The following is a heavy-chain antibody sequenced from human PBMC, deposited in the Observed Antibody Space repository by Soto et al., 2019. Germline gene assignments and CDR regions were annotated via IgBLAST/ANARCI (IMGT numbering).Heavy chain of an antibody. V-gene: IGHV4-30-4*01. CDR3: ARDNILGILYGGMDV. D-gene: IGHD3-3*01. J-gene: IGHJ6*02. CDR2: IYYSGST. Sequence: SETLSLTCTVSGGSISSGDYYWSWIRQPPGKGLEWIGYIYYSGSTYYNPSLRSRVTISVDTSKNQFSLKLSSVTAADTAVYYCARDNILGILYGGMDVWGQGTAVTVSS. CDR1: GGSISSGDYY.